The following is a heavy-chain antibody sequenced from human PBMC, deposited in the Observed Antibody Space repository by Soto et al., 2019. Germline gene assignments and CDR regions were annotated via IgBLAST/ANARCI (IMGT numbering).Heavy chain of an antibody. CDR3: ARAGPEMAFDH. V-gene: IGHV4-30-4*01. Sequence: QVPLQESGPGLVKPSQTLSLMCTVSGGSLSRGDYYWSWIRQPPGKGLEWIGYIYYTGSTYYNPSLKSRVTISADTSKTHFRLKLSSVTDADTAVYYCARAGPEMAFDHWGQGTLVTVSS. CDR2: IYYTGST. CDR1: GGSLSRGDYY. J-gene: IGHJ4*02.